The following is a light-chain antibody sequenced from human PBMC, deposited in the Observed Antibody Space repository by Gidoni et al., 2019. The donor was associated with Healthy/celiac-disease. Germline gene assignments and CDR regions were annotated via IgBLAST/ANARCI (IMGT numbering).Light chain of an antibody. Sequence: QSALTPPASVSGSPGQSITISCTGTSSDVGGYNYVSWYQQHPGKAPKLMIYDVSNRPSGVYNRFSGSKSGNTASLTISGLQAEDEADYYCSSYTSSSTYVFGTGTKVTVL. CDR3: SSYTSSSTYV. V-gene: IGLV2-14*01. J-gene: IGLJ1*01. CDR1: SSDVGGYNY. CDR2: DVS.